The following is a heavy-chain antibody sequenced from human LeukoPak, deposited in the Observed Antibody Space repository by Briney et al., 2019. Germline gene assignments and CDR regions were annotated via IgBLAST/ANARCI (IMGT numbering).Heavy chain of an antibody. V-gene: IGHV3-23*01. D-gene: IGHD3-22*01. J-gene: IGHJ6*03. Sequence: GGSLRLSCAASGFTFSSYAMSWVRQAPGKGLEWVSAISGSGGSTYYADSVKGRFTISRDNSKNTLYLQMNSLRAEDTAVYYCAKVLLPHYYYYMDVWGKGTTVTVSS. CDR3: AKVLLPHYYYYMDV. CDR1: GFTFSSYA. CDR2: ISGSGGST.